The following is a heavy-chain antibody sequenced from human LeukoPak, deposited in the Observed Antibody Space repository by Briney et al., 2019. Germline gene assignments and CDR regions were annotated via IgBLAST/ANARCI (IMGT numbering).Heavy chain of an antibody. CDR1: GGSFNSYA. Sequence: ASVNVSCKASGGSFNSYAISWVRQAPGQGLEWMGGIIPIFGTANYAQKFQGRVTIAADKSTNTAYMELSSLRSEDTAVYYCARSQPLAYFDLWGRGTLVTVSS. V-gene: IGHV1-69*06. CDR2: IIPIFGTA. J-gene: IGHJ2*01. CDR3: ARSQPLAYFDL.